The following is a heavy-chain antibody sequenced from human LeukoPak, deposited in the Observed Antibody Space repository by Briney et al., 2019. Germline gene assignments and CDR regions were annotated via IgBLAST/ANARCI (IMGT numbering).Heavy chain of an antibody. D-gene: IGHD6-19*01. CDR2: ISWNSGII. V-gene: IGHV3-9*01. Sequence: PGGSLRLSCAASGFTFDDYSMHWVRQAPGKGLEWASGISWNSGIIDYADSVKGRFTISRDNAKNSLYLQMNSLRAEDTAVYYCARQIAVATWADYWGQGTLVTVSS. CDR1: GFTFDDYS. CDR3: ARQIAVATWADY. J-gene: IGHJ4*02.